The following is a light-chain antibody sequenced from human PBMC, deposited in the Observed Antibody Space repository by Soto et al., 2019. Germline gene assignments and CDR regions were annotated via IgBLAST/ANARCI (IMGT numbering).Light chain of an antibody. CDR1: QGISYY. V-gene: IGKV1-27*01. CDR3: QKYNGEFA. Sequence: DIQMTQSPSSLSASVGDRVTITCRASQGISYYLAWYQQKPGKGPKLLIYDASTLHSGVPSRFSGSGSGTDFTPTISSLHPEDVATDYCQKYNGEFAFGPGTKVDV. CDR2: DAS. J-gene: IGKJ3*01.